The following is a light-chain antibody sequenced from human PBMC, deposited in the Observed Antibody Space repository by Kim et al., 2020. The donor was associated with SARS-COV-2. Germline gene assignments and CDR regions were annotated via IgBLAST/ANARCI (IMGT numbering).Light chain of an antibody. CDR1: QNVDIY. CDR2: DAT. CDR3: QQRRNWPPLT. V-gene: IGKV3-11*01. Sequence: ETVLTQSPATLSLSPGERATLSCRASQNVDIYLAWYQQKPGQAPRLLIYDATNRATGIPDRFSGSGSGTDFTLTISGLEPEDFAIYYCQQRRNWPPLTFGGGTKLEI. J-gene: IGKJ4*01.